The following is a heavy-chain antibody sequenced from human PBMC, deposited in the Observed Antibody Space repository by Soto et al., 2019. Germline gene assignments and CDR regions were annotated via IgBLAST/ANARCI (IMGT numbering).Heavy chain of an antibody. V-gene: IGHV1-18*01. CDR2: ISAYNGNT. CDR3: ARVHYDFWSGYYGVTPTQIDY. J-gene: IGHJ4*02. CDR1: GYTFASYG. Sequence: GASVKVSCKASGYTFASYGRSWVRQAPGQGLEWMGWISAYNGNTNYAQKLQGRVTMTTDTSTSTAYMELRSLRSDDTAVYYCARVHYDFWSGYYGVTPTQIDYWGQGTLVTVSS. D-gene: IGHD3-3*01.